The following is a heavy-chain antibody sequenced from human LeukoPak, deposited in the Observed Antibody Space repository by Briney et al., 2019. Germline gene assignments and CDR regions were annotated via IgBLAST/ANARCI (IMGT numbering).Heavy chain of an antibody. D-gene: IGHD3-10*01. V-gene: IGHV3-73*01. CDR1: GFTFSNAW. J-gene: IGHJ4*02. CDR2: IRSKANSYAT. CDR3: TTYGSGRKFDY. Sequence: GGSLRLSCAASGFTFSNAWMSWVRQASGKGLEWVGRIRSKANSYATAYAASVKGRFTISRDDSTNTLYLQMNSLKSEDTAVYYCTTYGSGRKFDYWGQGILVTVSS.